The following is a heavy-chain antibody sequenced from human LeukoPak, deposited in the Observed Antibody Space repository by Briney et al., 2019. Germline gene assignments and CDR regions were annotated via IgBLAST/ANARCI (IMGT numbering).Heavy chain of an antibody. CDR2: MSYSGST. D-gene: IGHD3-10*02. Sequence: SETLSLTCTVSGGSIGSSNYHWGWIRQPPGRGLEWIGSMSYSGSTYNNPSLKSRVTISIDTSNNQFSLKVSSVTAADTAVYYCARFIPSSGIDPWGQGTLVTVSS. CDR1: GGSIGSSNYH. J-gene: IGHJ5*02. CDR3: ARFIPSSGIDP. V-gene: IGHV4-39*01.